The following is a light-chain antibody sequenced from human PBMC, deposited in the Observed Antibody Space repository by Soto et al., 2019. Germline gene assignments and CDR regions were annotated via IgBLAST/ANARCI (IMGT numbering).Light chain of an antibody. CDR3: ATWDDNVYV. CDR2: TNS. Sequence: QSVLTQPPSVSAAPGQRVTIPCSGSNINIGDNHVSWYQHLPGTAPKLLIYTNSQRPLGVPVRFSGSKSGTSASLAISGLQSEDEGDYYCATWDDNVYVFGTGTKVTVL. J-gene: IGLJ1*01. CDR1: NINIGDNH. V-gene: IGLV1-44*01.